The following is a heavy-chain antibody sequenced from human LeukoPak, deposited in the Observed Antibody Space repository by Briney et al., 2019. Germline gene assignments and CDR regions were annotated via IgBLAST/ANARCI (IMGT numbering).Heavy chain of an antibody. Sequence: TGGSLRLSCEASGFAFSNYFMTLVRQAPGKGLELVVNIKKEGIEQNYVDSVKGRFTISRDNAKNSLYLQMNSLRAEDTAVYYCAGSSSGHDGSGYRPFDYWGQGTLVTVSS. V-gene: IGHV3-7*04. CDR3: AGSSSGHDGSGYRPFDY. J-gene: IGHJ4*02. CDR2: IKKEGIEQ. D-gene: IGHD3-22*01. CDR1: GFAFSNYF.